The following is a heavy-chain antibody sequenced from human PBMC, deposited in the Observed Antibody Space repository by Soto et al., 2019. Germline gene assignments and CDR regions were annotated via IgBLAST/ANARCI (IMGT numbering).Heavy chain of an antibody. J-gene: IGHJ3*02. CDR1: GYTFTSYG. CDR2: ISAYNGNT. D-gene: IGHD6-19*01. V-gene: IGHV1-18*01. CDR3: ARDLEQQWLVQGAFDI. Sequence: GASVKVSCKASGYTFTSYGISWVRQAPGQGLERMGWISAYNGNTNYAQKLQGRVTMTTDTSTSTAYMELRSLRSDDTAVYYCARDLEQQWLVQGAFDIWGQGTMVTVSS.